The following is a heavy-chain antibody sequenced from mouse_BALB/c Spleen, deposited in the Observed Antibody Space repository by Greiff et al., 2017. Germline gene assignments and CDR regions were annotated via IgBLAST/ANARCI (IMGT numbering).Heavy chain of an antibody. Sequence: EVKLVESGGGLVQPGGSRKLSCAASGFTFSSFGMHWVRQAPEKGLEWVAYISSGSSTIYYADTVKGRFTISRDNPKNTLFLQMTSLRSEDTAMYYCTYAMDDWGQGTSVTVSS. J-gene: IGHJ4*01. CDR1: GFTFSSFG. V-gene: IGHV5-17*02. CDR2: ISSGSSTI. CDR3: TYAMDD.